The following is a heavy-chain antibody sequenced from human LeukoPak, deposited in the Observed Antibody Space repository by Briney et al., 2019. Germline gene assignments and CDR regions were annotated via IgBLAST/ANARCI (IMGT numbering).Heavy chain of an antibody. D-gene: IGHD3-22*01. V-gene: IGHV4-31*03. CDR3: ARDYSSGYFYGWFDP. Sequence: SETLSLTCTVSGGSISSGGYYWSWIRQHPGKGLEWIGYIYYSGSTYYNPSLKSRVTISVDTSKNQFSLKLSSVTAADTAVYYCARDYSSGYFYGWFDPLGQGNLVTGSS. CDR1: GGSISSGGYY. CDR2: IYYSGST. J-gene: IGHJ5*02.